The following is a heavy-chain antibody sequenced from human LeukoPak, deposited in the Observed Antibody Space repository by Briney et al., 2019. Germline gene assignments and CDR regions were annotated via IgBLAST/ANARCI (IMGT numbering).Heavy chain of an antibody. CDR1: GFTFSSYS. V-gene: IGHV3-21*01. J-gene: IGHJ4*02. CDR2: ISSSSSYI. Sequence: GGSLRLSCAASGFTFSSYSMNWVRQAPGKGLEWVSSISSSSSYIYYADSVKGRFTISKDNAKNSLYLQMNSLRAEDTAVYYCARRGTLGYCSSTSCYFADYWGQGTPVTVSS. CDR3: ARRGTLGYCSSTSCYFADY. D-gene: IGHD2-2*01.